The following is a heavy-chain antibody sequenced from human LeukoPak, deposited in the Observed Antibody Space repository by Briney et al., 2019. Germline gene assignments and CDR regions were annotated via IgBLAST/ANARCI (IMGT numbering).Heavy chain of an antibody. J-gene: IGHJ4*02. D-gene: IGHD5/OR15-5a*01. Sequence: GVSLRLSCTMFGLTFNNYGAHWVRQAPGKGLEWVAGISDDGSHKYYGDSVKGRLTISRDNSRSMVYLQVNSLRAEDTAVYYCAKGRPHNSDSVEFDYWGQGTLVTVSS. V-gene: IGHV3-30*18. CDR2: ISDDGSHK. CDR1: GLTFNNYG. CDR3: AKGRPHNSDSVEFDY.